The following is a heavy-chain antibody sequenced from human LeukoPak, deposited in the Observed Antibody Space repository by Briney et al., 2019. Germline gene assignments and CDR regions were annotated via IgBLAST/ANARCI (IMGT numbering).Heavy chain of an antibody. CDR3: ARVVATVTNWFDP. D-gene: IGHD4-11*01. CDR1: GYTFSSYG. V-gene: IGHV1-18*01. Sequence: ASVKVSCKASGYTFSSYGLSWVRQAPGQGLEWMGWMSTYNGNTNYAQKFQGRVTMTTDTSTSTAYMELRSLRSDDTAVYYCARVVATVTNWFDPWGQGTLVTASS. CDR2: MSTYNGNT. J-gene: IGHJ5*02.